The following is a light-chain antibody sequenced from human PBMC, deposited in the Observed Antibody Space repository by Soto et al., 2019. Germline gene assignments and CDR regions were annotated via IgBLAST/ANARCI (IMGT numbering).Light chain of an antibody. CDR2: DAS. Sequence: IQMTQSPSTLSASVGDTVTITCRASQSISVSLAWYQQKPGKAPNLLIYDASTLQGGVPSRFSGSGSGTEFTLTISSLQPDDFATYYCQHYNSYSEACGQGTKVDI. CDR3: QHYNSYSEA. CDR1: QSISVS. J-gene: IGKJ1*01. V-gene: IGKV1-5*01.